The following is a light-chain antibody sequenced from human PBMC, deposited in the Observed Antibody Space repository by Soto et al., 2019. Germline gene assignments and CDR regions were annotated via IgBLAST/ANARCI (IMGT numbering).Light chain of an antibody. CDR1: QSVTNN. Sequence: EIVMTQSPATLSVSPGERATLSCRASQSVTNNLAWYQQKPGQAPRLLIYGASTRATGIPARFSGSGSGTEFTLPISSLQSEDFAVYYCQQYDIWPQTFGQGTKV. CDR3: QQYDIWPQT. J-gene: IGKJ1*01. V-gene: IGKV3-15*01. CDR2: GAS.